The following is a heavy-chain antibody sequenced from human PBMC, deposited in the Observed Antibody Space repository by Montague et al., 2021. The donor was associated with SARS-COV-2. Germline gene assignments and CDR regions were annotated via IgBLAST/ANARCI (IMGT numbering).Heavy chain of an antibody. CDR2: INHSGST. CDR3: ARGAWQGYGFRRGSFDS. CDR1: GGSFSGYY. J-gene: IGHJ4*02. D-gene: IGHD3-10*01. V-gene: IGHV4-34*01. Sequence: SETLSLTCAVYGGSFSGYYWNWIRQPPGKGLEWIGEINHSGSTNYNPSLKSRVTMSVDTSKNQLSLKLSSVTAADTAVYYCARGAWQGYGFRRGSFDSWGQGTLVTVSS.